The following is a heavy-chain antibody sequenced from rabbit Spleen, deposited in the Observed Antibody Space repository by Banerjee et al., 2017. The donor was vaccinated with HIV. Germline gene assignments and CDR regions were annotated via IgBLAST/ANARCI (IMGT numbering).Heavy chain of an antibody. CDR1: GFSFSSGYW. Sequence: QSLVESGGDLVKPGASLTPTCTASGFSFSSGYWMWWGRQPPGKGLEWIGCIYAGSSGTTYYASWAKGRFTISKTSSTTVTLQMTSLTAADTATYFCARDTSSSFSSYGMDLWGPGTLVTVS. CDR2: IYAGSSGTT. V-gene: IGHV1S40*01. J-gene: IGHJ6*01. D-gene: IGHD1-1*01. CDR3: ARDTSSSFSSYGMDL.